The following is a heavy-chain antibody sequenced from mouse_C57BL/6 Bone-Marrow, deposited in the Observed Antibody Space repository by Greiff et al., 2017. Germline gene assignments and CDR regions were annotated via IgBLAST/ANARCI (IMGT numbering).Heavy chain of an antibody. CDR2: IDPENGDT. CDR1: GFNIKDDY. V-gene: IGHV14-4*01. J-gene: IGHJ2*01. D-gene: IGHD1-1*01. Sequence: VQLKESGAELVRPGASVKLSCTASGFNIKDDYMHWVKQRPEQGLEWIGWIDPENGDTEYAPKFQGKATITADTSSNTAYLQLSSLTSEDTAVYYCTRRYYDGSFYFGYWGQGTTLTVSS. CDR3: TRRYYDGSFYFGY.